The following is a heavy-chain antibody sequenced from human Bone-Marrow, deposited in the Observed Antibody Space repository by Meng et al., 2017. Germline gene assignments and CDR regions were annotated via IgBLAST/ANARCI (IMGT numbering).Heavy chain of an antibody. CDR1: GFTISTYW. CDR2: TSRDGSDT. CDR3: AAAWELLPPGY. Sequence: EVQMVESGGGLVQPGVSLRLSCVASGFTISTYWLQWVRQAPGKGLVWVSRTSRDGSDTVYADSVKGRFTMSRDNAKNTLYLQMNSLRAEDTAVYYCAAAWELLPPGYWGQGTLVTVSS. V-gene: IGHV3-74*01. J-gene: IGHJ4*02. D-gene: IGHD1-26*01.